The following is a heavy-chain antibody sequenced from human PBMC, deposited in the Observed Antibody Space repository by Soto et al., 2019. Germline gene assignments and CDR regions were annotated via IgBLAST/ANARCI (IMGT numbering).Heavy chain of an antibody. CDR2: ISGRGSST. D-gene: IGHD3-3*02. J-gene: IGHJ6*03. CDR3: ARDGIIAVTSDYYYYYYMDV. V-gene: IGHV3-23*01. Sequence: GGSLRLSCAASGFTFSSYAMSWVRQAPGKGLEWVSAISGRGSSTYYTDSVKGRFTISRDNAKNSLYLQMNSLRAEDTAVYYCARDGIIAVTSDYYYYYYMDVWGKGTTVTVSS. CDR1: GFTFSSYA.